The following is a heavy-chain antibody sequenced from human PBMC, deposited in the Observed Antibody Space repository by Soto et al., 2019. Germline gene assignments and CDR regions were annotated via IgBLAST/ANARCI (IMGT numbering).Heavy chain of an antibody. V-gene: IGHV3-66*01. CDR3: ARDLATVPYYYYMDV. CDR1: GFTVSSNY. D-gene: IGHD4-17*01. Sequence: GGSLRLSCAASGFTVSSNYMSLVRQAPGKGLEWVSVIYSGGSTYYADSVKGRFTISRDNSKNTLYLQMNSPRAEDTAVYYCARDLATVPYYYYMDVWGKGTTVTVSS. J-gene: IGHJ6*03. CDR2: IYSGGST.